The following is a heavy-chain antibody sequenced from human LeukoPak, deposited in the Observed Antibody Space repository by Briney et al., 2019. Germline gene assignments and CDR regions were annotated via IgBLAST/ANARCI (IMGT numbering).Heavy chain of an antibody. D-gene: IGHD5-18*01. Sequence: SSVKVSCTASGGTFSSYAISWVRQAPGQGLEWMGRIIPILGIANYAQKFQGRVTITADKSTSTAYMELSSLRSEDTAVYYCARENYTAKNYYGMDVWGQGTTVTVSS. V-gene: IGHV1-69*04. CDR3: ARENYTAKNYYGMDV. CDR1: GGTFSSYA. J-gene: IGHJ6*02. CDR2: IIPILGIA.